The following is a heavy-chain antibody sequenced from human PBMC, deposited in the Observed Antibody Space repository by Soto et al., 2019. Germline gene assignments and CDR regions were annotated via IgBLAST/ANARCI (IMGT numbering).Heavy chain of an antibody. CDR3: ASPSIAAAGTYYYGMDV. D-gene: IGHD6-13*01. Sequence: QVQLVQSGAEVKKPGSSVKVSCKASGGTFSSYTISWVRQAPGQGLEWMGRIIPILGIANYAQKFQGRVTITADKSTRTAYMQLSSLRSEDTAVYYCASPSIAAAGTYYYGMDVWGQGTTVTVSS. CDR1: GGTFSSYT. J-gene: IGHJ6*02. CDR2: IIPILGIA. V-gene: IGHV1-69*02.